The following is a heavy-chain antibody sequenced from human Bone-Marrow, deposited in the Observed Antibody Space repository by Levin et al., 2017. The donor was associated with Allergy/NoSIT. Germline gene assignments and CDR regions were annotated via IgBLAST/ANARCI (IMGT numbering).Heavy chain of an antibody. D-gene: IGHD6-13*01. CDR1: GFTFSSYG. J-gene: IGHJ1*01. CDR2: IWYDGSNK. V-gene: IGHV3-33*01. Sequence: GGSLRLSCAASGFTFSSYGMHWVRQAPGKGLEWVAVIWYDGSNKYYADSVKGRFTISRDNSKNTLYLQMNSLRAEDTAVYYCARAKGSSSWSGAEYFQHWGQGTLVTVSS. CDR3: ARAKGSSSWSGAEYFQH.